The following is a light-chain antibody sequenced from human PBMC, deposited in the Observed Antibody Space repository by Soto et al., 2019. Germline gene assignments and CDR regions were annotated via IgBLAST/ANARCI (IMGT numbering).Light chain of an antibody. CDR3: QQRRSWPLT. Sequence: EIVLTQSPATLSLSPGERATLSCRASQSISSYLAWYRQKPGQAPRLLIYDASNRATGIPARFSGSGSGTDFTLTISSLELEDFAVYYCQQRRSWPLTFGGGTKVEIK. CDR2: DAS. J-gene: IGKJ4*01. CDR1: QSISSY. V-gene: IGKV3-11*01.